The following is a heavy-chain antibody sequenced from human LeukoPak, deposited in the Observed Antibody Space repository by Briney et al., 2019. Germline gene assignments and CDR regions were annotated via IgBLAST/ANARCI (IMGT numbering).Heavy chain of an antibody. CDR1: GGSISSGSYY. V-gene: IGHV4-61*02. CDR3: ARQLGYCSSTSCRAFDP. CDR2: IYTSGST. Sequence: PSETPSLTCTVSGGSISSGSYYWSWIRQPAGKGLEWIGRIYTSGSTNYNPSLKSRVTISVDTSKNQFSLKLSSVTAADTAVYYCARQLGYCSSTSCRAFDPWGQGTLVTVSS. D-gene: IGHD2-2*01. J-gene: IGHJ5*02.